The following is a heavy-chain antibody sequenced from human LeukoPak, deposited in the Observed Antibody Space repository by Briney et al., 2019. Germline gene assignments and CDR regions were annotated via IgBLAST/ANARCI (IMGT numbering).Heavy chain of an antibody. Sequence: GGSLRLSCVVSGFTFSSYDMNWVRQAPGKGMEWVSYISRCDSTISYADSVKGRLTISRDNAKNSLYMQMNSLRAEETAVYYGARDRGPITIYGLVPTFDPWGQGTLVTVSS. V-gene: IGHV3-48*03. CDR2: ISRCDSTI. D-gene: IGHD3-3*01. J-gene: IGHJ5*02. CDR3: ARDRGPITIYGLVPTFDP. CDR1: GFTFSSYD.